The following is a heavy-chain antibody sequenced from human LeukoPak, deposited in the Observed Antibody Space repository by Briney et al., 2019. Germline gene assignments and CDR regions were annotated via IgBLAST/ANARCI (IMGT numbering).Heavy chain of an antibody. CDR1: GFTLRKQQ. J-gene: IGHJ4*02. CDR2: IKQEGSET. V-gene: IGHV3-7*05. D-gene: IGHD2-15*01. Sequence: GGSVTLPCAPWGFTLRKQQKIWPPRSTGRAVEWLDNIKQEGSETFYVGSMKGRLTIYRDNAKNSVYLQMNSLRAEDTAVYYCARDYCSGGTCYKGYWGQGNLGTVSS. CDR3: ARDYCSGGTCYKGY.